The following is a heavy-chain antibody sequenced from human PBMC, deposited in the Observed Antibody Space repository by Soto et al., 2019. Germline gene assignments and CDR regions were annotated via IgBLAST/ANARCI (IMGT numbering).Heavy chain of an antibody. V-gene: IGHV1-18*01. CDR2: ISAHNGNT. CDR3: MRGRYGDY. Sequence: QVHLVQSGAEVKKPGASVKVSCKCSGYTFTSYGITWVRQAPGQGLEWMGWISAHNGNTDYAQKLQGRVTVTRDTSTSTAYMELRSLRSDDTAVYYCMRGRYGDYWGQGALVTVSS. J-gene: IGHJ4*02. CDR1: GYTFTSYG. D-gene: IGHD1-1*01.